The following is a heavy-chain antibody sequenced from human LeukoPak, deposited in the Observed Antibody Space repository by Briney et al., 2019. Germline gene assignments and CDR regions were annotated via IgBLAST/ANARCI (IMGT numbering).Heavy chain of an antibody. CDR2: IIPIFGTA. J-gene: IGHJ5*02. CDR3: ARESYYDYVWGSGGFDP. D-gene: IGHD3-16*01. CDR1: GGTFSSYA. V-gene: IGHV1-69*13. Sequence: ASVKVSCKASGGTFSSYAISWVRQAPGQGLEWMGGIIPIFGTANYAQKFQGRVTITADESTSTAYMELSSLRSEDTAVYYCARESYYDYVWGSGGFDPWGQGTLVTVS.